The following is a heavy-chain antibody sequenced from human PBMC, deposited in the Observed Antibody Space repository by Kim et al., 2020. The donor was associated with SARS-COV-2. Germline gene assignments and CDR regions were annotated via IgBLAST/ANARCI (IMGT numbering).Heavy chain of an antibody. CDR2: IYYSGST. V-gene: IGHV4-39*01. J-gene: IGHJ6*02. D-gene: IGHD2-2*01. CDR3: ARQDVVVPAAMSYYYYGMDG. Sequence: SETLSLTCTVSGGSISSSSYYWGWIRQPPGKGLKWIGSIYYSGSTYYNPSLKSRVTISVDTSKNQFSLKLSSVTAADTAVYYCARQDVVVPAAMSYYYYGMDGWGQGTTVTVSS. CDR1: GGSISSSSYY.